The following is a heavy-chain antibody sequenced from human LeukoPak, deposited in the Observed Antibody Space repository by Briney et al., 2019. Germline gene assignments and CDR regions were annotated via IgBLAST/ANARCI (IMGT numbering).Heavy chain of an antibody. CDR1: GSSISSYY. D-gene: IGHD6-6*01. Sequence: SETLSLTCTVSGSSISSYYWSWIRQPPGKGLEWIGYIYYSGRTKYNPSLKSRVTISVDTSKNQFSLKLSSVTAADTAVYYCASSPLTSSIATVDNWGQGTLVTVSS. CDR3: ASSPLTSSIATVDN. J-gene: IGHJ4*02. CDR2: IYYSGRT. V-gene: IGHV4-59*08.